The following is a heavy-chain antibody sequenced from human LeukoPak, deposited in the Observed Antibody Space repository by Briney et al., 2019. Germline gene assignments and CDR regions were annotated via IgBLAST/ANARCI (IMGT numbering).Heavy chain of an antibody. Sequence: GGSLRLSCAASGLTFSSYASSWVRQAPGKGLEWVSGISASGGTTYHAGSVKGRFTISRDNAKNSLYLQMNSLRAEDTAVYYCATYQHSSSWYYWGQGTLVTVSS. V-gene: IGHV3-23*01. CDR3: ATYQHSSSWYY. D-gene: IGHD6-13*01. CDR1: GLTFSSYA. J-gene: IGHJ4*02. CDR2: ISASGGTT.